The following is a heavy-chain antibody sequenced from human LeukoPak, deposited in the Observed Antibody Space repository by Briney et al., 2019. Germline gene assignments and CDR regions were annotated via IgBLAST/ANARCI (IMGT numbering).Heavy chain of an antibody. CDR2: ISYSGST. V-gene: IGHV4-59*08. CDR1: GGSITSYY. J-gene: IGHJ5*01. D-gene: IGHD1/OR15-1a*01. Sequence: SETLSLTCTVSGGSITSYYWSWIRQPPGKGLEWIGYISYSGSTNYNPSLKSRVTISVDTAKNHFSLNLTSVTAADTAVYYCARSISGTRSKFDCWGQGTLVTVSS. CDR3: ARSISGTRSKFDC.